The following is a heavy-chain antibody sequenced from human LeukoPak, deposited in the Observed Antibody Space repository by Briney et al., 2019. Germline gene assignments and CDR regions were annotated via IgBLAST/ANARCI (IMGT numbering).Heavy chain of an antibody. CDR3: ARSRADGSGHYYDLDY. CDR2: INSDGSIT. V-gene: IGHV3-74*01. D-gene: IGHD3-22*01. Sequence: PGGSLRLSCAASGFTFSSYWMHWVRQVPGKGLVWVSRINSDGSITNYADSVKGRFTISRDNAKNTLSLQMNSLRAEDTAVYYCARSRADGSGHYYDLDYWGQGTLVTVSS. CDR1: GFTFSSYW. J-gene: IGHJ4*02.